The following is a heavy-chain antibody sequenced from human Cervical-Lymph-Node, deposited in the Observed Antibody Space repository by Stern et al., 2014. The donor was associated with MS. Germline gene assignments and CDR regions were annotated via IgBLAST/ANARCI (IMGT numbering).Heavy chain of an antibody. CDR1: GYTFTSYG. Sequence: DQLVESGAEAKKPGASVKVSCKASGYTFTSYGISWVRQAPGQGLEWMGLISASDCNTNLSHNLQGRVTMTTDTSTSTAYMELRGLRSDDTAVYYCARGLLGSENAFDIWGQGTMVTVSS. CDR2: ISASDCNT. V-gene: IGHV1-18*01. CDR3: ARGLLGSENAFDI. J-gene: IGHJ3*02. D-gene: IGHD2-15*01.